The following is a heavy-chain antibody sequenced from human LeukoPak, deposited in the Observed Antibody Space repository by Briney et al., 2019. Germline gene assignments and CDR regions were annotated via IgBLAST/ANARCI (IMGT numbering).Heavy chain of an antibody. CDR2: IYYSGST. Sequence: PSETLSLTCTVSSGSISSYYWSWIRQPPGKGLEWIGFIYYSGSTNYNPSLKSRVTISVDTSKNQFSLKLNSVTAADTAVYYCARDARPGGFDYWGQGTLVNVSS. V-gene: IGHV4-59*01. D-gene: IGHD4-23*01. J-gene: IGHJ4*02. CDR3: ARDARPGGFDY. CDR1: SGSISSYY.